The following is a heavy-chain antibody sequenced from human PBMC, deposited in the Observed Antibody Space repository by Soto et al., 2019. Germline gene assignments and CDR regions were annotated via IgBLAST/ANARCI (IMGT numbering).Heavy chain of an antibody. Sequence: SETLSLTCAVSGGSISSSNWWSWVRQPPGKGLEWIGEIYHSGSTNYNPSLKSRVTISVDKSKNQFSLKLSSVTAADTAVYYCARSLYYYDSSGYNLMFDYWGQGTLVTVSS. J-gene: IGHJ4*02. CDR1: GGSISSSNW. CDR2: IYHSGST. D-gene: IGHD3-22*01. CDR3: ARSLYYYDSSGYNLMFDY. V-gene: IGHV4-4*02.